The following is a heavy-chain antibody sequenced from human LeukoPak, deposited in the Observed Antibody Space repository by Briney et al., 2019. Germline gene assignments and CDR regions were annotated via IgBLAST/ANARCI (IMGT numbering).Heavy chain of an antibody. D-gene: IGHD3-9*01. CDR1: GFTFSSYS. V-gene: IGHV3-21*01. CDR2: ICSSSSYI. CDR3: ARPLGYFVWLLDY. Sequence: GGSLRLSCAAPGFTFSSYSMNWVRQAPGKGLEWVSSICSSSSYIYYADSVKGRFTLSPDNATNSLYLQMNRLRAESTHVYYFARPLGYFVWLLDYWGQGTRVTVSS. J-gene: IGHJ4*02.